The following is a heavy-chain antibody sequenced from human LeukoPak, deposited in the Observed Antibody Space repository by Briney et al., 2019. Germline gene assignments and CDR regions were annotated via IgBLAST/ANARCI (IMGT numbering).Heavy chain of an antibody. CDR3: TLFPRG. D-gene: IGHD2-21*01. CDR1: GFTFTDYA. CDR2: ISHSGGGT. V-gene: IGHV3-23*01. Sequence: PGGSLRLSCAASGFTFTDYAMSWVRQAPEKGLEWVSTISHSGGGTYYAESVKGRFTISRDNSKNTVYLQMNSLRAEDTAVYYCTLFPRGWGQGTLVTVSS. J-gene: IGHJ4*02.